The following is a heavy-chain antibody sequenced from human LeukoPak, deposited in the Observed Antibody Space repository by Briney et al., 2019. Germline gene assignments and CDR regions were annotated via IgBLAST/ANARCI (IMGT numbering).Heavy chain of an antibody. J-gene: IGHJ4*02. Sequence: GASVKVSCKASGYTFTGYYMHWVRQAPGQGLEWMGWINPNSGGTNYAQKFQGRVTMTRDTSISTAYMELSRLGSDDTAVYYCARDYYGSGSLDYWGQGTLVTVSS. CDR3: ARDYYGSGSLDY. CDR2: INPNSGGT. CDR1: GYTFTGYY. D-gene: IGHD3-10*01. V-gene: IGHV1-2*02.